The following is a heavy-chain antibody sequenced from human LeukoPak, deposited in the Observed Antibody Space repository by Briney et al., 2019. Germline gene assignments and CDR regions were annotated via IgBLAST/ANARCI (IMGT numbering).Heavy chain of an antibody. CDR2: ISWNSGYI. V-gene: IGHV3-9*01. Sequence: PRGSLRLSCEASGFSFDDYAMHWVRQAPGKGLEWLSIISWNSGYIGYADSVKGRFTISRDNAKNSLYLQMNSLRAEDTAFYYCAKVRGTYSSGYFFDYWGQGALVTVSS. D-gene: IGHD6-19*01. CDR1: GFSFDDYA. J-gene: IGHJ4*02. CDR3: AKVRGTYSSGYFFDY.